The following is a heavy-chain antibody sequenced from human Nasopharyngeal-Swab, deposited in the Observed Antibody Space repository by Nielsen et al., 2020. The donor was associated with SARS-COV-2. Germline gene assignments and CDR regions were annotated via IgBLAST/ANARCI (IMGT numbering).Heavy chain of an antibody. Sequence: GESLKLSCAASGFTFSSYSINWVRQAPGKGLEWVSAISSSGDYIYYAPSLKGRFTISRDNAKTSVYLQMHSLRAEDTAVYYCSSDSPAMFAYWGQGTLVTVSS. V-gene: IGHV3-21*06. CDR3: SSDSPAMFAY. CDR1: GFTFSSYS. CDR2: ISSSGDYI. J-gene: IGHJ4*02. D-gene: IGHD3-10*02.